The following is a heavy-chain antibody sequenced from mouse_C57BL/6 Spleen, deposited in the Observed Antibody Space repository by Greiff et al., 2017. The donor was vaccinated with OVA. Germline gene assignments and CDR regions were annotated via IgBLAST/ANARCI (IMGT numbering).Heavy chain of an antibody. CDR1: GYAFSSSW. CDR3: AREDYDDYAMDY. CDR2: IYTGDGDT. V-gene: IGHV1-82*01. D-gene: IGHD2-4*01. J-gene: IGHJ4*01. Sequence: QVQLQQSGPELVKPGASVKISCKASGYAFSSSWMNWVKQRPGKGLEWIGRIYTGDGDTNYNGKFKGKATLTADKSSSTAYMQLSSLTSEDSAVYFCAREDYDDYAMDYWGQGTSVTVSS.